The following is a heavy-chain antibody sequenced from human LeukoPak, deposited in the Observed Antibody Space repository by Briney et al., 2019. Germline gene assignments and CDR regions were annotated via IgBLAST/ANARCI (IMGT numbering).Heavy chain of an antibody. J-gene: IGHJ4*02. Sequence: SETLSLTCTVSGGSISSYYWSWIRQPPGKGLEWIGYIYYSWNTNYNPSLKSRVSISVDTSKNQFSLKVSSVIAADTAVYYCARGAAAITFDHWGQGTLVTVSS. D-gene: IGHD6-13*01. V-gene: IGHV4-59*01. CDR2: IYYSWNT. CDR1: GGSISSYY. CDR3: ARGAAAITFDH.